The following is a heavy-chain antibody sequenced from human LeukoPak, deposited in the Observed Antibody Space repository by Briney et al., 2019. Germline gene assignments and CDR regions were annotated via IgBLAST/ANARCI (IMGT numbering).Heavy chain of an antibody. V-gene: IGHV1-2*02. D-gene: IGHD3-22*01. CDR2: INPNSGGT. J-gene: IGHJ4*02. Sequence: ASVKVSCKASGYTFTGYYMHWVRQAPGQGLEWMGWINPNSGGTNYAQKFQGRVTMTRDTSISTAYMELSRLRSDDTAVYYCARAPELDSGIDYWGQGTLVTVSS. CDR3: ARAPELDSGIDY. CDR1: GYTFTGYY.